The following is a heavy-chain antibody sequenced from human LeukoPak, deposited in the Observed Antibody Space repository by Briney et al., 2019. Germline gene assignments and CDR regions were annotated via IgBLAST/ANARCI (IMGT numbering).Heavy chain of an antibody. V-gene: IGHV4-34*01. CDR3: ARVGWLQPDY. J-gene: IGHJ4*02. D-gene: IGHD5-24*01. Sequence: KAGGSLRLSCAASGFTFSSYAMSWVRQPPGKGLEWIGEINHSGSTNYNPSLKSRVTISVDTSKNQFSLKLSSVTAADTAVYYCARVGWLQPDYWGQGTLVTVSS. CDR1: GFTFSSYA. CDR2: INHSGST.